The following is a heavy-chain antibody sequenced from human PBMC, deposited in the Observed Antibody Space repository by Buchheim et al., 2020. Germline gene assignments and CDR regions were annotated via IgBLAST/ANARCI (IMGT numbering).Heavy chain of an antibody. CDR2: IYSGGST. CDR1: GGSISGFY. Sequence: QVQLQESGPGLVKPSETLSLTCTVSGGSISGFYWTWIRQSPGKGLEWIGNIYSGGSTNYNPSLKSRVTISVDTSKNQFSLKLSSVTAADTAVYYCARGGALGATRRIIYYGMDVWGQGT. V-gene: IGHV4-59*01. J-gene: IGHJ6*02. CDR3: ARGGALGATRRIIYYGMDV. D-gene: IGHD3-16*01.